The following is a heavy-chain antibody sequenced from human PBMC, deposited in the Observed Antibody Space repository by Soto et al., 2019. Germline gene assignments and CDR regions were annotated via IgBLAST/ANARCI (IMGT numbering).Heavy chain of an antibody. D-gene: IGHD6-19*01. CDR3: ARDSPGYSSGWYYYGMDV. V-gene: IGHV1-46*01. CDR1: GYTFTSYY. J-gene: IGHJ6*02. Sequence: ASVKVSCKASGYTFTSYYMHWVRQAPGQGLEWMGIINPSGGSTSYAQKFQGRVTMTRDTSTSTVYMELSSLRSEDTAVYYCARDSPGYSSGWYYYGMDVWGQGTTVTVS. CDR2: INPSGGST.